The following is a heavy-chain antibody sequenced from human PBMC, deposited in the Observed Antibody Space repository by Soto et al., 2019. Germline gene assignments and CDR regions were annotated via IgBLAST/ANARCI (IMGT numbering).Heavy chain of an antibody. CDR2: IIPIFGTA. Sequence: SVKVSCKASGGTFSSYAISWVRQSPGQGLKWMGGIIPIFGTANYAQKFQGRVTITADESTTTAYMELSSLRSEDTAVYYCARSPILTGYGTVKAFDIWGQGTMVTVS. D-gene: IGHD3-9*01. J-gene: IGHJ3*02. V-gene: IGHV1-69*13. CDR3: ARSPILTGYGTVKAFDI. CDR1: GGTFSSYA.